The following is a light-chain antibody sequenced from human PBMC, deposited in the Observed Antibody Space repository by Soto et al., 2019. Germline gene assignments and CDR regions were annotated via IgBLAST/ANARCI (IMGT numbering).Light chain of an antibody. V-gene: IGKV3-11*01. CDR1: QSVRSY. J-gene: IGKJ4*01. CDR2: GAS. Sequence: EIVLTQSPGTLSLSPGESATLSCRASQSVRSYLAWYQQKPGQAPRLLIYGASNRATGIPARFSGSGSGTDFTLTISSLEPEDFAVYYCQQRRNWLLSFGGGTKVEIK. CDR3: QQRRNWLLS.